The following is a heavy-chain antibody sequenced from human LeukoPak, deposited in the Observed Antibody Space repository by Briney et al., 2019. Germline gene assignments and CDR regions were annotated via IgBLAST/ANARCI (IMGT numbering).Heavy chain of an antibody. CDR3: AQIFLNCSGGSCYSSYYYYYYMDV. J-gene: IGHJ6*03. CDR2: IYSSGST. CDR1: GGSISSGSYY. D-gene: IGHD2-15*01. V-gene: IGHV4-61*02. Sequence: SQTLSLTCTVSGGSISSGSYYWGWIRQPAGKGLEWIGRIYSSGSTNYNPSLKSRVTISVETAKNQFSRKLSDVTAAGAAWYCCAQIFLNCSGGSCYSSYYYYYYMDVWGKGTTVTVSS.